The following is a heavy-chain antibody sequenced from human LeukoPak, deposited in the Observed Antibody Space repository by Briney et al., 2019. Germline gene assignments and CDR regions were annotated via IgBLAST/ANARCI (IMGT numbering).Heavy chain of an antibody. CDR1: GGSISSYH. V-gene: IGHV4-59*01. CDR2: IYYSGST. CDR3: ARVPYDFWSGYSPYYYYYMDV. D-gene: IGHD3-3*01. J-gene: IGHJ6*03. Sequence: PSETLSLTCTVSGGSISSYHWSWIRQPPGKGLEWIGYIYYSGSTNYNPSLKSRVTISVDTSKNQLLSSVTAADTAVYYCARVPYDFWSGYSPYYYYYMDVWGKGTTVTVSS.